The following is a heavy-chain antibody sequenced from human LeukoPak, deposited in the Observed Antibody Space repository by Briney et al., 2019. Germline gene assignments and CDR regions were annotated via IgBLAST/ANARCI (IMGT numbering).Heavy chain of an antibody. CDR2: ISYDGSNK. CDR1: GFTFSDYA. CDR3: ARDLIAAAGTNYFDY. J-gene: IGHJ4*02. D-gene: IGHD6-13*01. V-gene: IGHV3-30*04. Sequence: GGSLRLSCAASGFTFSDYAMHWVRQAPGKGLEWVAVISYDGSNKYYADSVKGRFTISRDNSKNTLYLQMNSLRAEDTAVYYCARDLIAAAGTNYFDYWGQGTLVTVSS.